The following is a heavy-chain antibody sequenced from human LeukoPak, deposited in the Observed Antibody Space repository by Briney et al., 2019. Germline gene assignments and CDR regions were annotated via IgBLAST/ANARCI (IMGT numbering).Heavy chain of an antibody. D-gene: IGHD3-16*01. Sequence: PGGSLRLSCAASGFTFSSYGMHWVRQAPGKGLEWVAVISYDGSNEYYADSVKGRFTISRDNSKNTLYLQMNSLRAEDTAVYYCAKDGALYYYYYMDVWGKGTTVTVSS. CDR1: GFTFSSYG. CDR3: AKDGALYYYYYMDV. CDR2: ISYDGSNE. J-gene: IGHJ6*03. V-gene: IGHV3-30*18.